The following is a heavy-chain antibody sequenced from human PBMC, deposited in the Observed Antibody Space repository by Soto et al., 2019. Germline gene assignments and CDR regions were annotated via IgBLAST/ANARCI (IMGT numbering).Heavy chain of an antibody. J-gene: IGHJ5*02. Sequence: GGSLRLSCAASGFTFSSYVMHWVRQAPGKGLEWVAVISYDGSNKYYADSVKGRFTISRDNSKNTLYLQMNSLRAEDTAVYYCAKDRDYYDTNWFDPWGQGTLVTVSS. CDR1: GFTFSSYV. V-gene: IGHV3-30*18. CDR2: ISYDGSNK. D-gene: IGHD3-22*01. CDR3: AKDRDYYDTNWFDP.